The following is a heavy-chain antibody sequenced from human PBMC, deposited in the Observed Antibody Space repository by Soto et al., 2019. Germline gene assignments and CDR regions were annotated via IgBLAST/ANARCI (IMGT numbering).Heavy chain of an antibody. CDR3: TGLYFDSSGYYYEWFDP. Sequence: EVQLVESGGGLVQPGGSLKLSCAASGFTFTGSALHWVRQASGTGLEWVGRIRSKADNYATAYAASVKGRFTISRDDSKHTAYLQLNSLKTEDTAVYYCTGLYFDSSGYYYEWFDPWGQGTLVTVSS. CDR1: GFTFTGSA. J-gene: IGHJ5*02. D-gene: IGHD3-22*01. CDR2: IRSKADNYAT. V-gene: IGHV3-73*02.